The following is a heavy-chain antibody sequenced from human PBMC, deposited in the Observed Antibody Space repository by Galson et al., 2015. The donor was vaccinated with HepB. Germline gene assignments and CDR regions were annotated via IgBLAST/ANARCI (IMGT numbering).Heavy chain of an antibody. J-gene: IGHJ4*02. CDR2: ISSSSSYI. V-gene: IGHV3-21*01. CDR3: ARWLSSSWYADY. Sequence: SLRLSCAASGFSFSSYAMHWVRQAPGKGLEWVSSISSSSSYIYYADSVEGRFTISRDNAKNSLYLQMNSLRAEDTAVYYCARWLSSSWYADYWGQGTLVTVSS. D-gene: IGHD6-13*01. CDR1: GFSFSSYA.